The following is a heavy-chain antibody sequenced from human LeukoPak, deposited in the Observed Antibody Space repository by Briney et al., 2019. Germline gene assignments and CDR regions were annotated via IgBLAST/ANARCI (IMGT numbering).Heavy chain of an antibody. CDR2: ISSISIYI. CDR1: GFTFSSYS. CDR3: ARRYSSGSNWFDP. J-gene: IGHJ5*02. V-gene: IGHV3-21*01. Sequence: GGSLRLSCAASGFTFSSYSMNWVRQAPGKGLEWVSSISSISIYIYYADSVKGRFTISRDNAKNSLYLQMNSLRAEDTAVYYCARRYSSGSNWFDPWGQGTLVTVSS. D-gene: IGHD6-19*01.